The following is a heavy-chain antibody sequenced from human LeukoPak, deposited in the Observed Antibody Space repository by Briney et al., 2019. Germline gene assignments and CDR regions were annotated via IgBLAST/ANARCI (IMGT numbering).Heavy chain of an antibody. J-gene: IGHJ5*02. Sequence: PSETLSLTCTVSGSSISSSSYYWGWIRQPPGKGLEWIGSIYYSGSTYYNPSLKSRVTISVDTSKNQFSLKLSSVTAADTAVYYCATAVVVPAATPYWFDPWGQGTLVTVSS. V-gene: IGHV4-39*01. CDR1: GSSISSSSYY. CDR2: IYYSGST. CDR3: ATAVVVPAATPYWFDP. D-gene: IGHD2-2*01.